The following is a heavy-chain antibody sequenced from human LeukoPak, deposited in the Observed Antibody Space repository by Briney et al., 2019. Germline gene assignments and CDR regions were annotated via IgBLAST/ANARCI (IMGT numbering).Heavy chain of an antibody. CDR1: GYTFTNYW. J-gene: IGHJ4*02. V-gene: IGHV5-51*01. CDR2: IYPGDSDT. CDR3: ARGFGDYGFLDY. D-gene: IGHD4-17*01. Sequence: GESLKISCKGSGYTFTNYWIGWVRQMPGKGLAFMGIIYPGDSDTRYSPSFQGQVTISVDKSINTAYLQWSSLKASDTALYYCARGFGDYGFLDYWGQGTLVTVSS.